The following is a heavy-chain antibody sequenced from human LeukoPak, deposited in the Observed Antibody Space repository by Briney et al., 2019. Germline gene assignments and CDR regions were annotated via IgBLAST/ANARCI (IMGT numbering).Heavy chain of an antibody. Sequence: SVTVSCKASGGTFSSYAISWVRQAPGQGLEWMGGIIPIFGTANYAQKFQGRVTITADESTSTAYMELSSLRSEDTAWYYVPSGGRAGYSYGEIDYWGQGTLVTVSS. D-gene: IGHD5-18*01. CDR1: GGTFSSYA. J-gene: IGHJ4*02. V-gene: IGHV1-69*01. CDR2: IIPIFGTA. CDR3: PSGGRAGYSYGEIDY.